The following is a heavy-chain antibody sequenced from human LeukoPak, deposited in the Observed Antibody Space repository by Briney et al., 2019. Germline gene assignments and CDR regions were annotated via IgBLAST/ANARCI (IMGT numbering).Heavy chain of an antibody. CDR2: ISSSSSYI. CDR1: GFTFSSYS. CDR3: ARGKEYSSSCSDY. Sequence: PGGSLRLSCAASGFTFSSYSMNWVRQAPGQGLEWVSSISSSSSYIYYADSVKGRFTISRDNAKNSLYLQMNSLRAEDTAVYYCARGKEYSSSCSDYWGQGTLVTVSS. J-gene: IGHJ4*02. V-gene: IGHV3-21*01. D-gene: IGHD6-6*01.